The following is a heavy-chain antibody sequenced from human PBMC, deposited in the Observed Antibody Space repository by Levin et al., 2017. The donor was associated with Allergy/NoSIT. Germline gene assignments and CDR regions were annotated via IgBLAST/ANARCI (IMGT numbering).Heavy chain of an antibody. CDR3: AKDIGYCGTTSCNFDS. Sequence: GGSLRLSCAASGFTFRSYAMSWVRQAPGKGLEWVSAMSGSGGRTYYADSVKGRFTISRDNSQNTLSLQMNRLRAEDTAVYYCAKDIGYCGTTSCNFDSWGQGTQVTVSS. CDR1: GFTFRSYA. V-gene: IGHV3-23*01. D-gene: IGHD2-2*01. J-gene: IGHJ4*02. CDR2: MSGSGGRT.